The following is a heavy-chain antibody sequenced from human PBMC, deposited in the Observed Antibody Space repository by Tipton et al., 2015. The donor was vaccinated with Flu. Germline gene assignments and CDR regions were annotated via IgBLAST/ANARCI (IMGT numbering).Heavy chain of an antibody. J-gene: IGHJ5*02. V-gene: IGHV4-34*01. Sequence: TLSLTCAVYGGSFSGYYWSWIRQPPGKGLEWIGEINHSGSTNYNPSLKSRVTISVDTSKNQSSLNMRSVTAADMAVYYCARRDYSNYVSDPKNWFDPWGQGTLVFVSS. CDR2: INHSGST. D-gene: IGHD4-11*01. CDR3: ARRDYSNYVSDPKNWFDP. CDR1: GGSFSGYY.